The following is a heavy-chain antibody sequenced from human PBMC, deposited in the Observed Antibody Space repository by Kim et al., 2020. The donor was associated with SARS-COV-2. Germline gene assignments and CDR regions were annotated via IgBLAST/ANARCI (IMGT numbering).Heavy chain of an antibody. CDR2: IYPGDSDT. J-gene: IGHJ5*02. CDR3: ARSVVPAAIVNNWFDP. D-gene: IGHD2-2*01. CDR1: GYSFTSYW. V-gene: IGHV5-51*01. Sequence: GESLKISCKGSGYSFTSYWIGWVRQMPGKGLEWMGIIYPGDSDTRYSPSFQGQVTISADKSISTAYLQWSSLKASDTAMYYCARSVVPAAIVNNWFDPWGQGTLVTVSS.